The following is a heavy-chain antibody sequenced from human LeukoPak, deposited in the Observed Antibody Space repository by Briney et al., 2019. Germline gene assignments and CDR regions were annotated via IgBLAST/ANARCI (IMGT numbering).Heavy chain of an antibody. Sequence: GGSLRLSCAASGFTFSSYAMSWVRQAPGKGLEWVSSISSSSSYIYYADSVKGRFTISRDNAKNSLYLHMNSLRAEDTAVYYCARHSIQLWSMYYFDYWGQGTLVTVSS. V-gene: IGHV3-21*01. J-gene: IGHJ4*02. CDR3: ARHSIQLWSMYYFDY. D-gene: IGHD5-18*01. CDR1: GFTFSSYA. CDR2: ISSSSSYI.